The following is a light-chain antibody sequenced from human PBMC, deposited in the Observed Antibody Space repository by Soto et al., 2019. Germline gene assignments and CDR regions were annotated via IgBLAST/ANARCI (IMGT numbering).Light chain of an antibody. CDR2: GAS. Sequence: EIVMTQSPATLSVSPGERATLSCRASQSVSSNLAWYQQKPGQAPRLLISGASTRATGIPARFSGSGSGTEFTLTISSLQSEDFAVYYCQQYNNWPQTFGQGTRWIS. V-gene: IGKV3-15*01. J-gene: IGKJ1*01. CDR1: QSVSSN. CDR3: QQYNNWPQT.